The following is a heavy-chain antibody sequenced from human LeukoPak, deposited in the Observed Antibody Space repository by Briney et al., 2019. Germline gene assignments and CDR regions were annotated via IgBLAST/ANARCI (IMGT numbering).Heavy chain of an antibody. CDR2: IWYDGSNK. CDR1: GFTFSSYG. V-gene: IGHV3-33*06. Sequence: PGGSLRLSCGASGFTFSSYGMHWVRQAPGKGLEWVAVIWYDGSNKYYADSVKGRFTISRDNSKNTLYLQMNSLRAEDTAVYYCAKDSIVATITGFFDYWGQGALVTVSS. CDR3: AKDSIVATITGFFDY. J-gene: IGHJ4*02. D-gene: IGHD5-12*01.